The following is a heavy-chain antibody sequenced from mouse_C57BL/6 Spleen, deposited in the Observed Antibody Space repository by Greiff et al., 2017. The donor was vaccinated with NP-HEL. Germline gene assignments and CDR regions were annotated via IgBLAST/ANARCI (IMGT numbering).Heavy chain of an antibody. D-gene: IGHD4-1*01. CDR3: NMGRNFDY. CDR2: IRLKSDNYAT. J-gene: IGHJ2*01. CDR1: GFTFSNYW. V-gene: IGHV6-3*01. Sequence: EVKVEESGGGLVQPGGSMKLSCVASGFTFSNYWMNWVRQSPEKGLEWVAQIRLKSDNYATHYAESVKGRFTISRDDSKSSVYLQMNNLRAEVTGIYYCNMGRNFDYWGQGTTLTVSS.